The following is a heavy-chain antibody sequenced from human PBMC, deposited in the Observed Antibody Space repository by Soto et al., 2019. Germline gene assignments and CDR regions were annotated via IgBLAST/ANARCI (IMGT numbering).Heavy chain of an antibody. CDR3: ARGLNSDGYYSP. Sequence: QVQLVQSGAEVKEPGASVKVSCKASGYILTSNYLHWVRQAPGQWLEWMGIINPSGDATTYAQKYQGRVTMSKDTSSNSPYMERSGLTSDDTAVYYCARGLNSDGYYSPWGQGTLVTVSS. CDR1: GYILTSNY. V-gene: IGHV1-46*01. CDR2: INPSGDAT. J-gene: IGHJ4*02. D-gene: IGHD3-22*01.